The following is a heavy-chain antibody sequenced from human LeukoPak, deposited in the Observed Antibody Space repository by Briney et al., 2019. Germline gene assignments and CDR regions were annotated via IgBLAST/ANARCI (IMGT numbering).Heavy chain of an antibody. D-gene: IGHD4-17*01. Sequence: ASVKVSCKASGYTFTSYYMHWVRQAPGQGLEWMGIINPSGGSTSYAQKFQGRVTMTRDMSTSTVYMELSSLRPEDTAVYYCATSPTITVTTGSYYFDYWGQGTLVTVSS. CDR1: GYTFTSYY. CDR2: INPSGGST. V-gene: IGHV1-46*01. J-gene: IGHJ4*02. CDR3: ATSPTITVTTGSYYFDY.